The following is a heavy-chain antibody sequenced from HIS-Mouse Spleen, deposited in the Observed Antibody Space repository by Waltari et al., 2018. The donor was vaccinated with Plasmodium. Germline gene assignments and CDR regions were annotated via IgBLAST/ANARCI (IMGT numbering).Heavy chain of an antibody. Sequence: QVQLQQWGAGLLKPSETLSLTCAVYGGSFSGYYWSWIRQPPGKGLEWIGEINHSGSTNYNPALKIRVTISVDTSKTQFSLKLSSVTAADTAVYYCASSGSGSYYYWGQGTLVTVSS. CDR3: ASSGSGSYYY. D-gene: IGHD3-10*01. J-gene: IGHJ4*02. V-gene: IGHV4-34*01. CDR1: GGSFSGYY. CDR2: INHSGST.